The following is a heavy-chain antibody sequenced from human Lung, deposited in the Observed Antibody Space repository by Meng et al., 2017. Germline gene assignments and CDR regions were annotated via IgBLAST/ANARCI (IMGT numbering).Heavy chain of an antibody. CDR3: TWDDKAVSDY. V-gene: IGHV3-15*01. CDR1: GFYFNNAW. J-gene: IGHJ4*02. D-gene: IGHD1-26*01. CDR2: IKSNTDGGTA. Sequence: EVHLVESGGDLVKPGGSPRLSCAASGFYFNNAWMSWVRQAPGKGLEWVGRIKSNTDGGTAEYAAPVTGRFTISRDDSKSTLYLQMSGLRIDDTGVYYCTWDDKAVSDYWGQGTLVTVSS.